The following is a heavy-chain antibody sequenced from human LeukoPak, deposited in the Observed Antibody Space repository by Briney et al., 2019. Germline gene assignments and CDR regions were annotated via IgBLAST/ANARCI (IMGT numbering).Heavy chain of an antibody. CDR3: ARDGRNYYDRSGYYSALAY. Sequence: GGSLRLSCAASGFTFNSYAMHWVRQAPGRGLEWVAAISYDGSNKYYADSVKGRFTISRDNSKNTLYLQMNSLRADDTAVYYCARDGRNYYDRSGYYSALAYWGQGTLVTVSS. CDR2: ISYDGSNK. V-gene: IGHV3-30-3*01. CDR1: GFTFNSYA. D-gene: IGHD3-22*01. J-gene: IGHJ4*02.